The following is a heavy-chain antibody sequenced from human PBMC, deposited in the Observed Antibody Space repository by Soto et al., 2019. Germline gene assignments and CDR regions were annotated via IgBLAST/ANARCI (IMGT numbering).Heavy chain of an antibody. D-gene: IGHD3-3*01. J-gene: IGHJ3*02. CDR3: ARDQTPPPNYDFWSGYYTGDAFDI. CDR1: GDSISSPAYY. V-gene: IGHV4-39*07. CDR2: IYYSGST. Sequence: SETLSLTCTVSGDSISSPAYYWGWIRQPPGKGLEWIGSIYYSGSTYYNPSLKSRVTISVDTSKNQFSLKLSSVTAADTAVYYCARDQTPPPNYDFWSGYYTGDAFDIWGQGTMVTVS.